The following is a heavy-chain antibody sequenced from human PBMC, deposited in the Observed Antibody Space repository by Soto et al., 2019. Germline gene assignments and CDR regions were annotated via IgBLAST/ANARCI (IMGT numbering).Heavy chain of an antibody. V-gene: IGHV3-74*01. J-gene: IGHJ6*02. CDR1: GFTFGGYW. CDR3: ARVWEYALVGPSSYYYCGMDV. Sequence: GGTLRLSGTAAGFTFGGYWMHWVRQAPGKGLVWVSRINSDGSRTSYADSVKGRFTISRDNAKNTLYLQMNSLRAEDTAMYYCARVWEYALVGPSSYYYCGMDVWGQGPTVT. CDR2: INSDGSRT. D-gene: IGHD1-26*01.